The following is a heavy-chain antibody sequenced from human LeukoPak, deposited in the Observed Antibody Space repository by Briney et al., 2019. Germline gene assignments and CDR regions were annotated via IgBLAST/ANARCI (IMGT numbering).Heavy chain of an antibody. J-gene: IGHJ4*02. D-gene: IGHD3-3*01. V-gene: IGHV4-38-2*01. CDR2: IYHSGNT. CDR1: GHSIRSGSY. CDR3: ARGRAGSGDRVIFDI. Sequence: SETLSLTCDVSGHSIRSGSYWGWIWQPPGKGLEWIGSIYHSGNTYYNSSLKSRLIISVDTSKNQISLKLSSVAAADTAIYYCARGRAGSGDRVIFDIWVQGTLVTISS.